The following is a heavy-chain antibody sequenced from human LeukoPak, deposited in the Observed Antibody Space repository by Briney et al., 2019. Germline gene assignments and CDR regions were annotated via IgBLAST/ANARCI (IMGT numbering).Heavy chain of an antibody. J-gene: IGHJ4*02. CDR2: IYSGGST. CDR1: GFTVSSNY. Sequence: GGSLRLSCAASGFTVSSNYMSWVRQAPGKGLEWVSLIYSGGSTYYPDSVKGRFTISRDNSKNTLYLQMNSLRAEDTAVYYCARDTEGGYDYWGQGTLVTVSS. CDR3: ARDTEGGYDY. D-gene: IGHD3-22*01. V-gene: IGHV3-53*01.